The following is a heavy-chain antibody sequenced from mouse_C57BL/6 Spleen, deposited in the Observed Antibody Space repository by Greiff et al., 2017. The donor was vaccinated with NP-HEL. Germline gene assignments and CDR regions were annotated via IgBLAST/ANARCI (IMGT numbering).Heavy chain of an antibody. J-gene: IGHJ2*01. Sequence: QVQLQQPGAELVKPGASVKLSCKASGYTFTSYWMHWVKQRPGRGLAWIGRIAPNSGGTKYNEKFTSKATLTVDKPSSTAYMQLSSLTSEDSAVYYCASLIYYDSFDYWGQGTTLTVSS. V-gene: IGHV1-72*01. CDR3: ASLIYYDSFDY. D-gene: IGHD2-4*01. CDR2: IAPNSGGT. CDR1: GYTFTSYW.